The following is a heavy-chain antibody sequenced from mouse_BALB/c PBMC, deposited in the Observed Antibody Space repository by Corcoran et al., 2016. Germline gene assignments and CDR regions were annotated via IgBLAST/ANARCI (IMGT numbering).Heavy chain of an antibody. CDR3: ARAYAAMDY. V-gene: IGHV9-1*02. CDR2: INTYTGEP. CDR1: GYTFTNYG. Sequence: QIQLVQSGPELKKPGETVKISCKASGYTFTNYGMNWVKQAPGKGLKWMGWINTYTGEPTYADDFKGRFAFSLETSASTAYLQINNLKNEDMATYFCARAYAAMDYWGQGTSVTVSS. D-gene: IGHD1-1*01. J-gene: IGHJ4*01.